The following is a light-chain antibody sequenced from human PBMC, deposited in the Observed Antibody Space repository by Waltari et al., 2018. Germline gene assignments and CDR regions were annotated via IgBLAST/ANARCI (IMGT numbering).Light chain of an antibody. J-gene: IGLJ3*02. CDR3: AAWDDSLSGHWV. CDR2: RNT. Sequence: QSVLTQPPSASGTPGQRVTISCSGSSSNIGSNYVYWYQQLPGTAPKLLIYRNTQRPSGGPDRFSCSTSGTSASPAIRGLRSEDEADYYCAAWDDSLSGHWVFGGGTKLTVL. CDR1: SSNIGSNY. V-gene: IGLV1-47*01.